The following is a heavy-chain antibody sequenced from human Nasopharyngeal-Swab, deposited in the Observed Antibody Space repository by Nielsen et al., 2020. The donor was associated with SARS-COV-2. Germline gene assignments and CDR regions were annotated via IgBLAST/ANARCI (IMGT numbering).Heavy chain of an antibody. J-gene: IGHJ5*02. D-gene: IGHD3-10*01. Sequence: VRQAPGKGLEWVGCIKSKTDGGTTDYAAPVKGRFTISRDDSKNTLYLQMNSLKTEDTAVYYCTTDGMVRVSWGQGTLVTVSS. CDR3: TTDGMVRVS. CDR2: IKSKTDGGTT. V-gene: IGHV3-15*01.